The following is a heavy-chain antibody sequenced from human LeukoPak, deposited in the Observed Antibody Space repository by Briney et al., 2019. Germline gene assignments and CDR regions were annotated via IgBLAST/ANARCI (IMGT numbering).Heavy chain of an antibody. CDR3: ARGGYDYAWGSYRYTWGWFDP. CDR1: GYTFTSYD. D-gene: IGHD3-16*02. J-gene: IGHJ5*02. CDR2: MNPNSGNT. Sequence: VASVKVSCKASGYTFTSYDINWVRQATGQGLEWMGWMNPNSGNTGYAQKFQGRVTMTRNTSISTAYMELSSLRSEDTAVYYCARGGYDYAWGSYRYTWGWFDPWGQGTLVTVSS. V-gene: IGHV1-8*01.